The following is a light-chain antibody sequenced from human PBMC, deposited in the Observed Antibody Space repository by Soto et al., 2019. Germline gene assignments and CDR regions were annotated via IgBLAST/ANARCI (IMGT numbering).Light chain of an antibody. Sequence: EIVLTQSPGTLSLSPGERATLSCRASQSVSSSYLAWYQQKPGQAPRLPIYGASSRTTGITDRFSGSGSGTDFTLTISRLELEDFAVYYCQQYGSSPRTFGQGTKVEIK. CDR2: GAS. CDR1: QSVSSSY. V-gene: IGKV3-20*01. CDR3: QQYGSSPRT. J-gene: IGKJ1*01.